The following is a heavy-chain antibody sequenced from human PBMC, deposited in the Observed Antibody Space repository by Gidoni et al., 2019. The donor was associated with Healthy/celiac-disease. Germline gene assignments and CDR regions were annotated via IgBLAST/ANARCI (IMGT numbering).Heavy chain of an antibody. CDR1: GGSFRGYY. Sequence: QVQLQQWGAGLLKPSETLSLTCAVYGGSFRGYYWSWIRQPPGKGLEWIGEINHSGRTNYNPSLKSRGTISVDTSKNQFSLKLSSVTAADTAVYYCARGSAYYYDSSGLTEYFQHWGQGTLVTVSS. CDR3: ARGSAYYYDSSGLTEYFQH. CDR2: INHSGRT. V-gene: IGHV4-34*01. J-gene: IGHJ1*01. D-gene: IGHD3-22*01.